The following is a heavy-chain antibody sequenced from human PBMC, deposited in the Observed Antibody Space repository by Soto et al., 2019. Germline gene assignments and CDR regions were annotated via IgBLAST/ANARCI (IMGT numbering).Heavy chain of an antibody. CDR3: ARNYYDSSDRDYLDY. V-gene: IGHV1-2*02. J-gene: IGHJ4*02. CDR1: GYTFTSYY. Sequence: GPSVKVSCKASGYTFTSYYIHWVRQAPGQGLEWMGWINPITGGTNYAPKFQGRVTMTRDTSITTAYMELSRLRSDDTAVYYCARNYYDSSDRDYLDYWGQGTPVTV. D-gene: IGHD3-22*01. CDR2: INPITGGT.